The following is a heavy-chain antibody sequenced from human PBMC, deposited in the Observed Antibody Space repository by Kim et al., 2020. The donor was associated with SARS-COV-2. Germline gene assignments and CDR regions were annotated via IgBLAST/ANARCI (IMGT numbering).Heavy chain of an antibody. J-gene: IGHJ4*02. V-gene: IGHV3-33*01. Sequence: YADTVEALFTISRDNSKNTLNLQMNSLRAEDTAVYYCASVAAAGPSPFDYWGQGTLVTVSS. D-gene: IGHD6-13*01. CDR3: ASVAAAGPSPFDY.